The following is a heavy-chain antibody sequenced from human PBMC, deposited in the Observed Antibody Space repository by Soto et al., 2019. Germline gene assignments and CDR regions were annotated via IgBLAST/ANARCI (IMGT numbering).Heavy chain of an antibody. CDR1: GSTFSRYA. J-gene: IGHJ3*01. CDR3: ATPVEMDTLSSFDF. CDR2: ITPIFGTT. Sequence: QVQLVQSGAEVKKPGSSVKVSCKASGSTFSRYAIGWVRQAPGQGLEWMGTITPIFGTTNYAQKFQGRVTIIADETTSTAYMELSSLRSEDTAVYYCATPVEMDTLSSFDFWGQGTMVIVSS. V-gene: IGHV1-69*15. D-gene: IGHD5-18*01.